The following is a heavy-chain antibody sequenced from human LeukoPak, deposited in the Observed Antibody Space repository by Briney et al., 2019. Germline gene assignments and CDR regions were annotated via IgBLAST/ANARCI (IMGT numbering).Heavy chain of an antibody. D-gene: IGHD3-22*01. Sequence: SETLSLTCSVSGGSISSSTYYWGWIRQHPGKGLEWIGYIYYSGSTYYNPSLKSRVTISVDTSKNQFSLKLSSVTAADTAVYYCAKYSSGYYKWFDPWGQGTLVTVSS. J-gene: IGHJ5*02. CDR1: GGSISSSTYY. CDR2: IYYSGST. CDR3: AKYSSGYYKWFDP. V-gene: IGHV4-31*03.